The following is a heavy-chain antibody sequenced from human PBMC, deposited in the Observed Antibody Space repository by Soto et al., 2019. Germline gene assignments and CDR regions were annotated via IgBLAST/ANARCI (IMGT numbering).Heavy chain of an antibody. CDR2: LWHDGSNR. V-gene: IGHV3-33*01. CDR1: GFTLSRYG. D-gene: IGHD3-3*01. Sequence: GGSLRLSCAASGFTLSRYGMHWVRQAPGKGLEWVAVLWHDGSNRYYADSVKGRFTISRDDSKNTLYLQMNSLRAEDTAVYYCAREELLEWKDYFDYWGQGTLVTVSS. CDR3: AREELLEWKDYFDY. J-gene: IGHJ4*02.